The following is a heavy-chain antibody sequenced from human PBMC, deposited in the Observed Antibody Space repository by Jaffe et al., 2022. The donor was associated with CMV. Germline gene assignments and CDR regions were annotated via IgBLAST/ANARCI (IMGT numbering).Heavy chain of an antibody. CDR1: GGSINTYY. Sequence: QVQLQESGPGLVKPSETLSLTCTVSGGSINTYYWSWIRQPPGKGLEWIASMYYSGSTDYNPSLKSRITISVDGSKNQFSLNLSSVTAADTAIYYCARLSGSTGGIWGDYYYYMDVWGEGTTVTVSS. J-gene: IGHJ6*03. CDR3: ARLSGSTGGIWGDYYYYMDV. V-gene: IGHV4-59*08. CDR2: MYYSGST. D-gene: IGHD2-8*02.